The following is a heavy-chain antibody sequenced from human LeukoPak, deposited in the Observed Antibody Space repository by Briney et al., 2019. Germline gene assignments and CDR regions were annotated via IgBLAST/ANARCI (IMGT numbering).Heavy chain of an antibody. D-gene: IGHD6-13*01. CDR3: TRGPLAVAGSPLFY. J-gene: IGHJ4*02. Sequence: ASVKVSCKASGYTFTSYGISWVRQAPGQGLEWMGWISAYNGNTNYAQKLQGRVTMTTDTPTSTAYMELRSLRSDDTAVYYCTRGPLAVAGSPLFYWGQGTLVTVSS. CDR2: ISAYNGNT. V-gene: IGHV1-18*01. CDR1: GYTFTSYG.